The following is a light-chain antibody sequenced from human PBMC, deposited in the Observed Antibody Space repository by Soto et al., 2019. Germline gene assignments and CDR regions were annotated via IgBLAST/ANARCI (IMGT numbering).Light chain of an antibody. V-gene: IGLV1-36*01. Sequence: QSVLTQPPSVSEAPRQRVTISCSGSSSNIENNAVNWYQQLPGKAPKLLIYYDDLLPSGVSDRFSGSKSGTSASLAISGLQSEDEADYYCAAWDDSLNGDVFGTGTKVTVL. CDR2: YDD. J-gene: IGLJ1*01. CDR3: AAWDDSLNGDV. CDR1: SSNIENNA.